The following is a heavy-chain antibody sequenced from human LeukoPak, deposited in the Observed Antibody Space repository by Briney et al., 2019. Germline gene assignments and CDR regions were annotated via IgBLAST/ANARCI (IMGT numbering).Heavy chain of an antibody. Sequence: SETLSLTCTVSGGSVSTYNWAWIRQPAGKRLEWIGCIYFSGSTNYNPSLESRVVVSVDTSKNQVSLKLSSVTAADTAIYYCAGQRDDSGSTYDYWGQGTLVTVSS. V-gene: IGHV4-4*07. CDR1: GGSVSTYN. CDR2: IYFSGST. CDR3: AGQRDDSGSTYDY. D-gene: IGHD3-10*01. J-gene: IGHJ4*02.